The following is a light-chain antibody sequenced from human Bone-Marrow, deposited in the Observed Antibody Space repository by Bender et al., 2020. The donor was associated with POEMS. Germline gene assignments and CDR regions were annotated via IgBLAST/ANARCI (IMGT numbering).Light chain of an antibody. V-gene: IGLV3-1*01. J-gene: IGLJ1*01. CDR1: KLGDKY. Sequence: SYGLTQPPSVSVSPGQTASITCSGDKLGDKYVSWYQQKPGQSPVLVIYQDVKRPSGIPERFSGSNSGNTATLTISGTLAVDEADYYCQAWDSSTGDVFGTGTKVTVL. CDR2: QDV. CDR3: QAWDSSTGDV.